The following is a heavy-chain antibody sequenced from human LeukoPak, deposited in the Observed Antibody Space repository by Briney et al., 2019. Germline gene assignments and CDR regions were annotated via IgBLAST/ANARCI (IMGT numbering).Heavy chain of an antibody. CDR1: GYTFTSYG. Sequence: ASVKVSCKASGYTFTSYGISWVRQAPGQGLEWMGIINPSGGSTSYAQKFQGRVTMTRDTSTSTVYMELSSLRSEDTAVYYCARDIVVVPAAMPGDYYYYYYMDVWGKGTTVTVSS. J-gene: IGHJ6*03. CDR3: ARDIVVVPAAMPGDYYYYYYMDV. D-gene: IGHD2-2*01. V-gene: IGHV1-46*01. CDR2: INPSGGST.